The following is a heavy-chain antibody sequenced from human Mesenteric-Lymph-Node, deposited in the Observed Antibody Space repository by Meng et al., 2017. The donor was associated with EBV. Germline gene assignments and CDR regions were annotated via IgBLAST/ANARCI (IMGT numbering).Heavy chain of an antibody. CDR1: GYTFTDYY. V-gene: IGHV1-2*06. D-gene: IGHD4-23*01. CDR3: ARAPTTVERQHY. J-gene: IGHJ4*02. CDR2: INPHSGDT. Sequence: LGPAGAELKKPGASVGVSCKASGYTFTDYYLHWVRQAPGQGFEWMGRINPHSGDTHSAEKFQGRVTMTWDTSINTAYMELSGLTSDDTATFYCARAPTTVERQHYWGQGTLVTVSS.